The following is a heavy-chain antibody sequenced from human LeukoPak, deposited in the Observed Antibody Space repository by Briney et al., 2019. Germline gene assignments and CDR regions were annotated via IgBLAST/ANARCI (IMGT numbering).Heavy chain of an antibody. CDR1: GYTFTGYY. CDR3: ARDRPADGYNYELDY. CDR2: INPNSGGT. J-gene: IGHJ4*02. V-gene: IGHV1-2*02. D-gene: IGHD5-24*01. Sequence: ASVKVSCKASGYTFTGYYMHWVRQAPGQGLEWMGWINPNSGGTNYAQKFQGRVTMTRDTSISTAYMELSRLRSDDTAVYYCARDRPADGYNYELDYCGQGTLVTVSS.